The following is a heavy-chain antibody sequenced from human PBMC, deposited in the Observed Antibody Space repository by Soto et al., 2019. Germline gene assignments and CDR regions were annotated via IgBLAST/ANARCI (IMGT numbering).Heavy chain of an antibody. V-gene: IGHV3-33*08. J-gene: IGHJ6*02. Sequence: SQRVSWTAAGGTSISHGRHRVLQATGKGLEWVAVIWYDGSNKYYADSVKGRFTISRDNSKNTLYLQMNSLRAEDTAVYYCARGFRYCSGGSCYSGYYYYGMDVWGQGTTDPVSS. CDR1: GGTSISHG. CDR2: IWYDGSNK. CDR3: ARGFRYCSGGSCYSGYYYYGMDV. D-gene: IGHD2-15*01.